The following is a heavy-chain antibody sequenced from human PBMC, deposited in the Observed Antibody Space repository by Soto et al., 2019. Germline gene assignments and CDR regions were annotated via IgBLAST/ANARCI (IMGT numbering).Heavy chain of an antibody. CDR2: IYYSGST. V-gene: IGHV4-59*01. CDR1: GGSISSYY. Sequence: PSETLSLTCAVSGGSISSYYWSWIRQPPGKGLEWIGYIYYSGSTNYNPSLKSRVITSVDTSKNQFSLKLSSVLGADTAVYYCWRARVSLISDFDDWGQGTLVTVSS. CDR3: WRARVSLISDFDD. D-gene: IGHD2-8*01. J-gene: IGHJ4*02.